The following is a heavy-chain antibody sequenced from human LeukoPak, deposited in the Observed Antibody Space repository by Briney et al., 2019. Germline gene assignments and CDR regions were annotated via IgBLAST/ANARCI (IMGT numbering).Heavy chain of an antibody. D-gene: IGHD5-12*01. CDR2: VHYSGIT. V-gene: IGHV4-59*11. J-gene: IGHJ5*02. CDR3: ARDTYDYYFNP. Sequence: PSETLSLTCTVSGDSISSHYWNWIRQPPGKGLEWIGCVHYSGITYYNPSLKSRVAISVDTPKKQFSLILNSVTAADAAVYYCARDTYDYYFNPWGQGTLVTVSS. CDR1: GDSISSHY.